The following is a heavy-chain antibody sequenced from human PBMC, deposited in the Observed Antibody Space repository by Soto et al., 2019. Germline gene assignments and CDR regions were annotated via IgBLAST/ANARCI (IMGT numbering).Heavy chain of an antibody. D-gene: IGHD2-21*01. CDR1: GGTFNTYT. CDR3: AITYCRDNSCPRDFDF. CDR2: FIPILDMA. Sequence: QVQVVQSGAEVKKPESSVKVSCKPSGGTFNTYTVNWVRLAPGQGLEWMGRFIPILDMANYAQKFQDRVTITADRSPFTAYMELNSLTSDDTALYYCAITYCRDNSCPRDFDFWGPGTRVTVSS. V-gene: IGHV1-69*02. J-gene: IGHJ4*02.